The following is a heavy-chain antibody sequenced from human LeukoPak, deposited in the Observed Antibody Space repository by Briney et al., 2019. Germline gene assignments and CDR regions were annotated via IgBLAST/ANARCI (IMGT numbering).Heavy chain of an antibody. J-gene: IGHJ6*03. CDR3: ARVGGNYYYMDV. V-gene: IGHV3-21*01. Sequence: PGGSLRLSCAASGFTFSSYSMNWVRQAPGKGLEWVSSISSSSSHIYYADSVKGRFTISRDNAKNSLYLQMNSLRAEDTAVYYCARVGGNYYYMDVWGKGTTVTVSS. CDR2: ISSSSSHI. CDR1: GFTFSSYS.